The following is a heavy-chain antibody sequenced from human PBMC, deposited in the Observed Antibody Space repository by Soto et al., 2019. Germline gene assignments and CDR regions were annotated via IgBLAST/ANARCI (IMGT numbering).Heavy chain of an antibody. J-gene: IGHJ6*02. CDR1: GYTFTSYG. V-gene: IGHV1-18*01. Sequence: GASVKVSCKASGYTFTSYGISWVRQAPGQGLEWMGWISAYNGNTNYAQKLQGRVTMTTDTSTSTAYMELRSLRSDDTAVYYCARDSYDFWSGYHPSFYYYGMDVWGQGTTVTVSS. CDR3: ARDSYDFWSGYHPSFYYYGMDV. D-gene: IGHD3-3*01. CDR2: ISAYNGNT.